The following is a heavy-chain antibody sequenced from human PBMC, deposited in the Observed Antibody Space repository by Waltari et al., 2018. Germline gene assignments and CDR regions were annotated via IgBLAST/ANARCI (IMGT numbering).Heavy chain of an antibody. Sequence: QVQLQESGPGLVKPSETLSLTCTVSGGSISSYYWSWIRQPPGKGLEWIGYIYYRGRTNYNPSRKSRVTISVDTSKNQFSLKLSSVTAADTAVYYCARRITNWFDPWGQGTLVTVSS. J-gene: IGHJ5*02. D-gene: IGHD3-10*01. CDR2: IYYRGRT. CDR1: GGSISSYY. V-gene: IGHV4-59*01. CDR3: ARRITNWFDP.